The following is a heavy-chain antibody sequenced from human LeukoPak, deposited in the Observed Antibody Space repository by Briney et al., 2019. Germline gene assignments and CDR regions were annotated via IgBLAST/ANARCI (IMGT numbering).Heavy chain of an antibody. Sequence: ASVKVSCKASGYTFTGYYMHWVRQAPGQGLEWMGWINPNSGGTNYAQKFQGRVTMTRDTSISTAYMELSRLGSDDTAVYYCAREGGDCSSTSCYLDYWGQGTLVTVSS. D-gene: IGHD2-2*01. J-gene: IGHJ4*02. CDR2: INPNSGGT. CDR3: AREGGDCSSTSCYLDY. V-gene: IGHV1-2*02. CDR1: GYTFTGYY.